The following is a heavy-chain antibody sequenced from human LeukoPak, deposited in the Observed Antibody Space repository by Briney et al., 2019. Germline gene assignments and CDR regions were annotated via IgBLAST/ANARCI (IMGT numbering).Heavy chain of an antibody. CDR2: ISSSGGSA. V-gene: IGHV3-23*01. CDR3: ARARGAHRDDPDF. CDR1: GLTFNYYA. D-gene: IGHD1-1*01. J-gene: IGHJ4*02. Sequence: PGGSLRLSCSASGLTFNYYAMPCLRQAPGKGLEWVSTISSSGGSAHPADSVKGRFTISRDNSKNTLYIHMNSLRAGDTAVFFCARARGAHRDDPDFWGQGTLVTVSS.